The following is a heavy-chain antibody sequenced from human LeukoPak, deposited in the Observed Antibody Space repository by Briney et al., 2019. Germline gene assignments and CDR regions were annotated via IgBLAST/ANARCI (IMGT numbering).Heavy chain of an antibody. J-gene: IGHJ4*02. D-gene: IGHD3-10*01. Sequence: SETLSLTCTVSGGSISSSSYYWGWIRQPPGKGLEWIGSIYYSGSTYYNPSLKSRVTISVDTSKNQFSLKLSSVTAADTVVYYCASTLWFGELATLDYWGQGTLVTVSS. V-gene: IGHV4-39*01. CDR1: GGSISSSSYY. CDR2: IYYSGST. CDR3: ASTLWFGELATLDY.